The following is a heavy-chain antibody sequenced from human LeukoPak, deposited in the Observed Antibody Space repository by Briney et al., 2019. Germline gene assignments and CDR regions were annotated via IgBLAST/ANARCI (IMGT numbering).Heavy chain of an antibody. J-gene: IGHJ4*02. CDR2: MSQSGST. Sequence: SETLSLTCTVSGGSISSGGYYWTWIRQPPGKGLEWIGYMSQSGSTYYNPSLKSRVTISVDTSKSQFSLKLTSVTAADTAVYYCARGMVRGVIDYWGQGTLVTVSS. V-gene: IGHV4-31*03. D-gene: IGHD3-10*01. CDR3: ARGMVRGVIDY. CDR1: GGSISSGGYY.